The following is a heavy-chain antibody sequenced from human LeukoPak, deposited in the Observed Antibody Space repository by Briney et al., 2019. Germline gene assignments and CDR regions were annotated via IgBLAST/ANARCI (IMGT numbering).Heavy chain of an antibody. D-gene: IGHD2-2*01. CDR3: ARGEAIGWFDP. Sequence: SETLSLTCTVSGGSLSSGDYYWSWIRQPPGKGLEWIGYIYYSGSTYYNPSLKSRVTISVDTSKNQFSLKLSSVTAADTAVYYCARGEAIGWFDPWGQGTLVTVSS. CDR1: GGSLSSGDYY. V-gene: IGHV4-30-4*01. J-gene: IGHJ5*02. CDR2: IYYSGST.